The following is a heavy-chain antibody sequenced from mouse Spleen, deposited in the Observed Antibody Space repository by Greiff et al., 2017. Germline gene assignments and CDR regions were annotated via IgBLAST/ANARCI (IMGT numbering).Heavy chain of an antibody. CDR3: ARPHYYGSSPFDY. CDR2: INPNNGGT. Sequence: VQLQQSGPELVKPGASVKISCKASGYTFTDYYMNWVKQSHGKSLEWIGDINPNNGGTSYNQKFKGKATLTVDKSSSTAYMELRSLTSEDSAVYYCARPHYYGSSPFDYWGQGTTLTVSA. J-gene: IGHJ2*01. CDR1: GYTFTDYY. D-gene: IGHD1-1*01. V-gene: IGHV1-26*01.